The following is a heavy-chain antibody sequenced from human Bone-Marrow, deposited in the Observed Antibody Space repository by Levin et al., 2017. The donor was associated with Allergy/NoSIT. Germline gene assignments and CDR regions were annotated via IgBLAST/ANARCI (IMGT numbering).Heavy chain of an antibody. J-gene: IGHJ1*01. CDR1: GYSFTSYW. CDR3: ARPERTGRLEHFQH. CDR2: IYPEDSET. Sequence: GESLKISCKGSGYSFTSYWIGWVRQMPGKGLEWMGIIYPEDSETKYSPSFQGQVTISVDKSIDTVYLQWSSLKASDTAIYYCARPERTGRLEHFQHWGLGTLVTVSS. D-gene: IGHD1-1*01. V-gene: IGHV5-51*01.